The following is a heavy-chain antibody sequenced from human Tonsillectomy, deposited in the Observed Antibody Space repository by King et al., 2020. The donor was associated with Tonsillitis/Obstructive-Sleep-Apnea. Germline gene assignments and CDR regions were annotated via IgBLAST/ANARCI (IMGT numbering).Heavy chain of an antibody. V-gene: IGHV3-21*01. D-gene: IGHD1-26*01. CDR2: SSSRSTYL. Sequence: VQLVESGGGLVKPGGSLRLSCSASRFIFSSYTFNLGRLAPGEGLELVSSSSSRSTYLLQANSVRGRFTSSRDNANNEVYLKMDSLGAEDTALYYCARDHLGAPRRYAFDIWGQGTMVTVSS. J-gene: IGHJ3*02. CDR1: RFIFSSYT. CDR3: ARDHLGAPRRYAFDI.